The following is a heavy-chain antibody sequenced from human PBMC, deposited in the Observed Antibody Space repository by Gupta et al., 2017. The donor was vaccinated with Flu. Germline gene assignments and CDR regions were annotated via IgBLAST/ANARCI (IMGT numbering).Heavy chain of an antibody. CDR2: IIPIFGTA. CDR3: AIIEYSSSSGWWGEYYYGMDV. Sequence: QVQLVQSGAEVKKPGSSVKVSCKASGGTFSSYAISWVRQAPGQGLEWMGGIIPIFGTANYAQKFQGRVTITADESTSTAYMELSSLRSEDTAVYYCAIIEYSSSSGWWGEYYYGMDVWGQGTTVTVSS. D-gene: IGHD6-6*01. J-gene: IGHJ6*02. V-gene: IGHV1-69*01. CDR1: GGTFSSYA.